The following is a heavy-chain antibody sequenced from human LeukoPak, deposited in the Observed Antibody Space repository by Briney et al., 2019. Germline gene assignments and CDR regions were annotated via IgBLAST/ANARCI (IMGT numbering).Heavy chain of an antibody. CDR3: AKTIVPAAPIYYYYMDV. J-gene: IGHJ6*03. CDR1: GFNFSSYG. Sequence: GRSLRLSCEASGFNFSSYGMHWARQAPGKGLEWVGVFWYDGTNKQYADSVKGRFTISRDNSKNTLYLLMNSLRAEDTAVYYCAKTIVPAAPIYYYYMDVWGNGTTLTVS. D-gene: IGHD2-2*01. CDR2: FWYDGTNK. V-gene: IGHV3-33*06.